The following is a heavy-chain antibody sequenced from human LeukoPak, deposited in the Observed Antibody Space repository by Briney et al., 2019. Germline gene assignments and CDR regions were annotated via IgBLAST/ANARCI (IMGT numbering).Heavy chain of an antibody. J-gene: IGHJ2*01. CDR2: VYYSGTT. Sequence: SSETLSLTCTVSGGSIRTYYWSWIRQPPGKGLGWIGYVYYSGTTNYKYKSSLKSRVTISVDTSKNQFSLRLSSVTAADTAVYYCARSDRDLWYFDLWGRGTLVTISS. CDR3: ARSDRDLWYFDL. V-gene: IGHV4-59*01. CDR1: GGSIRTYY.